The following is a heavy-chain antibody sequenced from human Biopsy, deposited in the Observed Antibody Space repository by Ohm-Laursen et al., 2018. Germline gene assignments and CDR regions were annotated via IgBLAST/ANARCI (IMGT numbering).Heavy chain of an antibody. CDR3: VTDQIFYDNSVYYDY. J-gene: IGHJ4*02. Sequence: SLRLSCSASGFTFQNAWMSWVRQAPGKGLEWVCRISSAFDGGTTYYAAPVKGRFRISRDDSNYTLYLQMNSLKIEDTAVYYCVTDQIFYDNSVYYDYWGQGTRVTVSS. CDR1: GFTFQNAW. CDR2: ISSAFDGGTT. V-gene: IGHV3-15*01. D-gene: IGHD3-22*01.